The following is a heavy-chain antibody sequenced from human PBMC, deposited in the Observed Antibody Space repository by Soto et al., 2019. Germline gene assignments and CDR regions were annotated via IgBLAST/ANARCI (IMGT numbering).Heavy chain of an antibody. D-gene: IGHD5-12*01. CDR1: GFTFNSYD. V-gene: IGHV3-21*01. J-gene: IGHJ4*02. CDR2: LNSHDGLT. Sequence: GGSLRLSCAASGFTFNSYDMSWVRQAPGKGLEWVSSLNSHDGLTHYADSVKGRFAISRDNAKNSLYLQMNSLRVEDTAVYYCTRGGYNEGGFDYWGQGNMVTVSS. CDR3: TRGGYNEGGFDY.